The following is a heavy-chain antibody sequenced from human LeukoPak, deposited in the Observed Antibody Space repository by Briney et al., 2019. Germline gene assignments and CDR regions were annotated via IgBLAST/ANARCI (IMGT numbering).Heavy chain of an antibody. D-gene: IGHD7-27*01. J-gene: IGHJ4*02. V-gene: IGHV3-21*01. Sequence: PGGSLRLSCAASGFTFSSYSMNWVRQAPGKGLEWVSSISSSSSYIYYADSVKGRFTISRDNAENSLYLQMNSLRAEDTAVYYCARGSGAWGPFDYWGQGTLVTVSS. CDR3: ARGSGAWGPFDY. CDR2: ISSSSSYI. CDR1: GFTFSSYS.